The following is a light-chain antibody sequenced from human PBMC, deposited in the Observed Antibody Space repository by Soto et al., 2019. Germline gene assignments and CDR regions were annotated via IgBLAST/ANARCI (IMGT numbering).Light chain of an antibody. CDR2: SAS. J-gene: IGKJ3*01. V-gene: IGKV3-20*01. Sequence: EVVLTQSPGTLSLSPGERATLSCRASQSVTSNYLAWYQQKPGQAPRLLIYSASSRATGIPGRFSGSGSGTDFTLTISRLEPEDFAVYYCQQYGGVPFTFGPGTKVDIK. CDR1: QSVTSNY. CDR3: QQYGGVPFT.